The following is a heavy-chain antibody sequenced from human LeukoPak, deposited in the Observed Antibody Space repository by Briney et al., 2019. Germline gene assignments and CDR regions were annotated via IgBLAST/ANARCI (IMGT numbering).Heavy chain of an antibody. D-gene: IGHD3-10*01. CDR2: IYGGNTKTT. J-gene: IGHJ4*02. Sequence: GGSLRLSCVASGLTFSKYTMSWVRQAPGKGLEWVSGIYGGNTKTTFYADSVKGRFTISRDNAKNSLYLQMNSLRAEDTAVYYCARDYYGSEGACDYWGQGTLVTVSS. CDR1: GLTFSKYT. V-gene: IGHV3-21*01. CDR3: ARDYYGSEGACDY.